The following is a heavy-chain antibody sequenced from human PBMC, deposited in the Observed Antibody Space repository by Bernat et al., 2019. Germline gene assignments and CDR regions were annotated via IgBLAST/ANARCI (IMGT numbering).Heavy chain of an antibody. Sequence: VQLQQWGAGLLKPSETLSLTCAVYGGSFSGYYWSWIRQPPGKGLEWIGEINHSGSTNYNPSLKSRVTISVDTSKNQFSLKLSSVTAADTAVYYCARRRGAIFGVVTPSFDPWGQGTLVTVSS. V-gene: IGHV4-34*01. J-gene: IGHJ5*02. CDR2: INHSGST. D-gene: IGHD3-3*01. CDR1: GGSFSGYY. CDR3: ARRRGAIFGVVTPSFDP.